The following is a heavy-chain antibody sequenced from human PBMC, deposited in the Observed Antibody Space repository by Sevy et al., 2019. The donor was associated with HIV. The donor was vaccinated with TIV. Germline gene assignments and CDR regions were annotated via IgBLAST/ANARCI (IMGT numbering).Heavy chain of an antibody. J-gene: IGHJ4*02. Sequence: SETLSLTCTVSGGSISSSSYYWGWIRQPPGKGLEWIGGIYYSGSTYYNPSLKSRVTISVDTSKNQFSLKLSSVTAADTTVYYCASILYDSSGYYSGELDYWGQGTLVTVSS. D-gene: IGHD3-22*01. CDR2: IYYSGST. CDR3: ASILYDSSGYYSGELDY. V-gene: IGHV4-39*01. CDR1: GGSISSSSYY.